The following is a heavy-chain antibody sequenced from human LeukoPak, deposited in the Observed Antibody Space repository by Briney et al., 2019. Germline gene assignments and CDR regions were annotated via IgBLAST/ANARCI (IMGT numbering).Heavy chain of an antibody. CDR3: ARGSSVVVVAAKTNWFDP. D-gene: IGHD2-15*01. V-gene: IGHV4-34*01. J-gene: IGHJ5*02. CDR2: INHSGST. CDR1: GGSFSGYY. Sequence: PSETLSLTCAVYGGSFSGYYWSWIRQPPGKGLEWIGEINHSGSTNYNPSLKSRVTISVDTSKNQFSLKLSSVTAADTAVYYCARGSSVVVVAAKTNWFDPWGQGTLVTVSS.